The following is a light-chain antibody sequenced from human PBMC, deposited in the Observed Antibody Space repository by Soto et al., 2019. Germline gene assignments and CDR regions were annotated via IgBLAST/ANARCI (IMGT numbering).Light chain of an antibody. Sequence: QSVLTQPRSVSGSPGQSVTISCTGTGSDVGGYDFVSWYQQHPGKAPELMIYDVSKRPSGVPDRFSGSKSGNTASLTISGLQADDEADYYCCSFAGTYTVVFGGGIKVTVL. CDR2: DVS. CDR1: GSDVGGYDF. CDR3: CSFAGTYTVV. J-gene: IGLJ2*01. V-gene: IGLV2-11*01.